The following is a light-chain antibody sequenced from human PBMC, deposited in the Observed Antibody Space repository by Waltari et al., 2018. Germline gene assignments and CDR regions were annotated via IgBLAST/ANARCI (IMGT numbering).Light chain of an antibody. CDR1: QSVSSSY. V-gene: IGKV3-20*01. J-gene: IGKJ1*01. CDR3: QQYGTSPET. CDR2: GAS. Sequence: EIVLTQSPGTLSLSPGERATLSCRASQSVSSSYLAWYQQKPEQAPRLLIYGASSRATGIPDRFSGSGSGTVFTLTISRLEPEDFAVYYCQQYGTSPETFGQGTKVEIK.